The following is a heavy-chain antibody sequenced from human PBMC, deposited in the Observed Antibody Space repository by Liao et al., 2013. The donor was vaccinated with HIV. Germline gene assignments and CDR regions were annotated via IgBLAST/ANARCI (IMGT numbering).Heavy chain of an antibody. CDR3: ARKSTYAYGFFQYFMDV. D-gene: IGHD3-16*01. J-gene: IGHJ6*03. V-gene: IGHV4-4*07. CDR2: IHPTGNT. Sequence: QVHLQESGPGLVKPSETLSLTCTVSGGSISSYYWSWLRQSAGKGLEWIGRIHPTGNTNYNPSLERRVSISVDSSTNRFSLMLTSVTAADTAVYYCARKSTYAYGFFQYFMDVWGKGTTVTVSS. CDR1: GGSISSYY.